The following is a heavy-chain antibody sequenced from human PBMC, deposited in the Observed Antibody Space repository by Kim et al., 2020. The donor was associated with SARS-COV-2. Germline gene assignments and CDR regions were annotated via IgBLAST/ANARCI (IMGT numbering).Heavy chain of an antibody. J-gene: IGHJ4*02. D-gene: IGHD6-13*01. V-gene: IGHV3-23*01. Sequence: SADSVNGRFTITRDNATTTLYLQMNRLRAEDTAVYYCANWRAAGKYYFDYWGQGTLVTVSS. CDR3: ANWRAAGKYYFDY.